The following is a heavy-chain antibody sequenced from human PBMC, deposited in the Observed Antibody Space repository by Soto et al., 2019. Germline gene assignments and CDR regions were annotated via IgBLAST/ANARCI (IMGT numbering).Heavy chain of an antibody. CDR1: GFTFSSYA. J-gene: IGHJ4*02. V-gene: IGHV3-30-3*01. CDR3: ARVGLKYYYDSSGYEY. CDR2: ISYDGSNK. D-gene: IGHD3-22*01. Sequence: LRLSCAASGFTFSSYAMHWVRQAPGKGLEWVAVISYDGSNKYYADSVKGRFTISRDNSKNTLYLQMNSLRAEDTAVYYCARVGLKYYYDSSGYEYWGQGTLVTVSS.